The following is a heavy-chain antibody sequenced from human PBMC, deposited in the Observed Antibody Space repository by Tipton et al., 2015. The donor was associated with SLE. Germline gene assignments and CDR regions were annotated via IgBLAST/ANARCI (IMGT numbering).Heavy chain of an antibody. Sequence: TLSLTFTVSGASISSYYWSWIRQSPGRGLEWIGYLWHSGTSNYNPSLKSRVTISVDTSMNHLSLKLNSVTAADTAVYYCARTGSQSHHQIYGMDVWGPGTSVTVSS. D-gene: IGHD1-14*01. CDR1: GASISSYY. V-gene: IGHV4-59*01. CDR2: LWHSGTS. J-gene: IGHJ6*02. CDR3: ARTGSQSHHQIYGMDV.